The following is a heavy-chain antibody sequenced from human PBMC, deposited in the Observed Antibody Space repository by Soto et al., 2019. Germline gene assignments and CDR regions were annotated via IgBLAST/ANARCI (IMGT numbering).Heavy chain of an antibody. Sequence: VAVIWYDGSNKYYADSVKGRFTISRDNSKNTLYLQMNSLRAEDTAVYYCARDFAQYLVGATGYWGQGTLVTVSS. D-gene: IGHD1-26*01. J-gene: IGHJ4*02. CDR2: IWYDGSNK. CDR3: ARDFAQYLVGATGY. V-gene: IGHV3-33*01.